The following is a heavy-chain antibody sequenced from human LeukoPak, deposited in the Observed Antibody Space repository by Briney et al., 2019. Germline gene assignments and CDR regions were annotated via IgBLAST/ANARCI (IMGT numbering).Heavy chain of an antibody. J-gene: IGHJ6*02. D-gene: IGHD2-2*01. CDR3: AKGTGPAGSTSSGRDV. CDR2: ISGSGGST. Sequence: GASLRLSCAASGFTFSSYAMSWVRQAPGKGLEWVSVISGSGGSTYYADSVKGRFTISRDNSKNTLYLQMNSLRAEDTAVYYCAKGTGPAGSTSSGRDVWGQGPTVTVS. CDR1: GFTFSSYA. V-gene: IGHV3-23*01.